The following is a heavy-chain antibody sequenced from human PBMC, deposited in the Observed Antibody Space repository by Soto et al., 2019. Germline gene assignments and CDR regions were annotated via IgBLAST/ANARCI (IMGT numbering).Heavy chain of an antibody. Sequence: SDTLSLTCTVSGGSISSGDYYWSWIRQHPGKGLEWIGYIYYSGSTYYNPSLKSRVTISVDTSKNQFSLKLSSVTAADTAVYYCARGRPYYHDSSGPSPRSGDAVDIWGQGTMVTV. J-gene: IGHJ3*02. CDR1: GGSISSGDYY. D-gene: IGHD3-22*01. CDR3: ARGRPYYHDSSGPSPRSGDAVDI. CDR2: IYYSGST. V-gene: IGHV4-31*03.